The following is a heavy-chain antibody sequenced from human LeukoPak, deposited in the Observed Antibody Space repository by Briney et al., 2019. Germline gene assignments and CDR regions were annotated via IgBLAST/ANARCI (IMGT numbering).Heavy chain of an antibody. V-gene: IGHV5-10-1*01. D-gene: IGHD3-22*01. CDR2: IDPSDSYT. J-gene: IGHJ3*02. Sequence: GESLRISCKGSGXSFTNYCISWVRQMPGKGVEWMGRIDPSDSYTNYSPSFQGHVTISADKSISTAYLQWSSLKASDTAMYYCARHYRYYYDSSDYYYGASGAFDIWGQGTMVTVSS. CDR3: ARHYRYYYDSSDYYYGASGAFDI. CDR1: GXSFTNYC.